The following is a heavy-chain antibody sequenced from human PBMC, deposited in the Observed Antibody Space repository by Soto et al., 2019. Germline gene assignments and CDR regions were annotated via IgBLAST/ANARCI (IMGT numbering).Heavy chain of an antibody. V-gene: IGHV3-30*18. Sequence: QVQLVESGGGVVQPGRSLRLSCAASGFTFSSYGMHWVRQAPGKGLEWVAVISYDGSNKYYADSVKGRFTISRDNSKNTLYLQMNSLRAEDTAVYSCAKKAAFDILGQWTMVTVSS. CDR1: GFTFSSYG. CDR3: AKKAAFDI. J-gene: IGHJ3*02. CDR2: ISYDGSNK.